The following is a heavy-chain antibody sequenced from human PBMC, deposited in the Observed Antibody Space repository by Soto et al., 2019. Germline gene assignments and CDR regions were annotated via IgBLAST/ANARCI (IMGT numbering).Heavy chain of an antibody. V-gene: IGHV3-30*18. CDR2: ISYDGSNK. CDR1: GFTFSSYG. Sequence: PGGSLRLSCAASGFTFSSYGMHWVRQAPGKGLEWVAVISYDGSNKYYADSVKGRFTISRDNSKNTLYLQMNSLRAEDTAVYYCAKSVGATNGFLDYWGQGTLVTVSS. J-gene: IGHJ4*02. CDR3: AKSVGATNGFLDY. D-gene: IGHD1-26*01.